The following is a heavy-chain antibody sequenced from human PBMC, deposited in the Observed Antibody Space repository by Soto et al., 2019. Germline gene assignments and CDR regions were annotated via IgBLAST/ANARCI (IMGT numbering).Heavy chain of an antibody. V-gene: IGHV4-34*01. CDR2: INHSGST. CDR3: ASDFKCTNCVCLDY. J-gene: IGHJ4*02. CDR1: GGSFSGYY. D-gene: IGHD2-8*01. Sequence: QVQLQQWGAGLLKPSETLSLTCAVYGGSFSGYYWSWIRQPPGKGLEWIGEINHSGSTNYNPSLKSRVTISVDTSKNQFSLKLSSVTAADTAVYYCASDFKCTNCVCLDYWGQGTLVTVSS.